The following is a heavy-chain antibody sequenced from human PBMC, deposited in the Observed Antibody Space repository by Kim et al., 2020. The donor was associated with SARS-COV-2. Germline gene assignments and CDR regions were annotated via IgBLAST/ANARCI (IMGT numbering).Heavy chain of an antibody. CDR3: AKRSGSYGYFDF. CDR2: T. V-gene: IGHV3-23*05. D-gene: IGHD1-26*01. Sequence: TSYADSGKGRFTMARDNYKNTLYLQMNSLRGEDTAVYYCAKRSGSYGYFDFWGQGTLVTVSS. J-gene: IGHJ4*02.